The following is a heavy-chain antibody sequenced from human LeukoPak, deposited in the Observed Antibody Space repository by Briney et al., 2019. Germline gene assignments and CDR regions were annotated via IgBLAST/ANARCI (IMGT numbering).Heavy chain of an antibody. V-gene: IGHV3-23*01. Sequence: PGGSLRLSCAPSGSTFSTYAMSWVRQAPGKGLECVSFINSSRDTTYYADSVKGRFTISRDYTDNKLHLQMNSLRVDDTAVYYCVEAGRWSGELLGYYFESWGQGTLVTVSS. J-gene: IGHJ4*02. CDR3: VEAGRWSGELLGYYFES. CDR1: GSTFSTYA. D-gene: IGHD3-10*01. CDR2: INSSRDTT.